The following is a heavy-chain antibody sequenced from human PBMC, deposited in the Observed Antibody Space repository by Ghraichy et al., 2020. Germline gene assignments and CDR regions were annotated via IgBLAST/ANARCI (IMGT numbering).Heavy chain of an antibody. V-gene: IGHV4-34*01. J-gene: IGHJ4*02. Sequence: SETLSLTCAVYGGSFSGYYWSWIRQPPGKGLEWIGEINHSGSTNYNPSLKSRVTISVDTSKNQFSLKLSSVTAADTAVYYCARSPTWGYSYGYFYWGQGTLVTVSS. D-gene: IGHD5-18*01. CDR3: ARSPTWGYSYGYFY. CDR1: GGSFSGYY. CDR2: INHSGST.